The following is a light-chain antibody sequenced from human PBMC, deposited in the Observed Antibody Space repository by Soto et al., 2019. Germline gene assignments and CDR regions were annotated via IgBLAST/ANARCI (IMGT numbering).Light chain of an antibody. CDR3: QQYNNWPLT. V-gene: IGKV3-15*01. J-gene: IGKJ4*01. Sequence: ETVMTQSPPTLSVSPGERATLSCRAGQSVSSNLAWYQQRPGQAPRLLIYGASTRATGVPARFSGSGSGTEFALTISSLQSEDFAVYYCQQYNNWPLTFGGGTKVDIK. CDR1: QSVSSN. CDR2: GAS.